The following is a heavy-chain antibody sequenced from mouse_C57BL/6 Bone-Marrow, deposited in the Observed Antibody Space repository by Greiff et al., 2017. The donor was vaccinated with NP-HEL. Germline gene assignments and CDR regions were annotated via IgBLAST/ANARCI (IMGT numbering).Heavy chain of an antibody. J-gene: IGHJ4*01. CDR1: GFSFTTYA. D-gene: IGHD2-4*01. CDR3: VRFYYDSYYYAMDY. Sequence: DVMLVESGGGLAQPKGSLKLSCAASGFSFTTYAMNWVRQAPGQGLEWVARIRSKSNNYATYYADSVKDRFTISRDDSESMLYLQMNNLKTEDTAMYYCVRFYYDSYYYAMDYWGQGTSVTVSS. CDR2: IRSKSNNYAT. V-gene: IGHV10-1*01.